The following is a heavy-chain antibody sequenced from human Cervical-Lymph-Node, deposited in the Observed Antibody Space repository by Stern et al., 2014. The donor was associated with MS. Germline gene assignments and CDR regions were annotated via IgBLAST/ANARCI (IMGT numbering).Heavy chain of an antibody. V-gene: IGHV4-59*08. J-gene: IGHJ4*02. CDR3: ARGYTTSSGRPDY. CDR2: ISSSGGT. Sequence: QVQLVESGPGLVKPSETLSLTCTVSGGSTSSYYWSWIRQPPGKGLEWIGYISSSGGTKDNPSLKGRVPISGDTSKTNSALTLSSVTAADAAVYYCARGYTTSSGRPDYWGQGTLVTVST. D-gene: IGHD6-6*01. CDR1: GGSTSSYY.